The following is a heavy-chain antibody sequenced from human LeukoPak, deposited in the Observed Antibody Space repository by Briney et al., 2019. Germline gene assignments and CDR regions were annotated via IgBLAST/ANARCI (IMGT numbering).Heavy chain of an antibody. CDR2: IYHSGST. D-gene: IGHD2-2*01. J-gene: IGHJ6*03. Sequence: PSETLSLTCTVSGYSTSSGYYWGWIRQPPGKGLEWIGSIYHSGSTYYNPSLKSRVTISVDTSKNQFSLKLSSVIAADTAVYYCARTTEGYCSSASCFGFSYSYYMDVWGKGTTVTISS. V-gene: IGHV4-38-2*02. CDR1: GYSTSSGYY. CDR3: ARTTEGYCSSASCFGFSYSYYMDV.